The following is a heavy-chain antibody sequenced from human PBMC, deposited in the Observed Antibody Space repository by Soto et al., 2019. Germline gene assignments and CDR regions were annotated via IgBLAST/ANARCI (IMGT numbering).Heavy chain of an antibody. J-gene: IGHJ3*02. Sequence: QVQVGECGGGVVQPGRYLRLSCAASGFTFSSYAMHWVRQAPGKGLEWVAVISYDGHNKYYADSVKGRFTISRDNSKNTLYLQMNSLRAEDTAVYYCGRWTGSSWRDAFDSWGQGTMVTVSS. CDR2: ISYDGHNK. CDR1: GFTFSSYA. V-gene: IGHV3-30-3*01. D-gene: IGHD1-26*01. CDR3: GRWTGSSWRDAFDS.